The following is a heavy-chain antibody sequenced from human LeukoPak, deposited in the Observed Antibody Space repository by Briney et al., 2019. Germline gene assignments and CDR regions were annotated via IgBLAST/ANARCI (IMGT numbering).Heavy chain of an antibody. CDR2: IKQDGSEK. J-gene: IGHJ6*03. Sequence: GGSLRLSCAASGFTFSSYWMSWVRQAPGKGLEWVANIKQDGSEKYYVDSVKGRFTISRDNAKNSLYLQMNSLRAEDTAVYYCARDNRVVVPAAMDYYYYMDVWGKGTTVTVSS. D-gene: IGHD2-2*01. CDR1: GFTFSSYW. V-gene: IGHV3-7*01. CDR3: ARDNRVVVPAAMDYYYYMDV.